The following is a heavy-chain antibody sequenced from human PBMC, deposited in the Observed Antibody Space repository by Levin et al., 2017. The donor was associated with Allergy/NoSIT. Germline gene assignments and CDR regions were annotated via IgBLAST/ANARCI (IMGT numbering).Heavy chain of an antibody. CDR2: IYWNDDK. J-gene: IGHJ4*02. CDR1: GSSLSSSGVG. V-gene: IGHV2-5*01. Sequence: VSGPTLVKPTQTLTLTCTFSGSSLSSSGVGVGWIRQPPGKALEWLALIYWNDDKRYSPYLKSRLTITKDTSKNQVVLTMTNMDPVDTATYYCAHNHSGNRAYVFFDYWGQGTLVTVSS. D-gene: IGHD3-10*01. CDR3: AHNHSGNRAYVFFDY.